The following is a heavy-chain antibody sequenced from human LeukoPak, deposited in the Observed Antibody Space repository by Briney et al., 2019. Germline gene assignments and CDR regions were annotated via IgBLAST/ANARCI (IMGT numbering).Heavy chain of an antibody. D-gene: IGHD2-2*02. CDR3: AVYCSSTSCYRTPDAFDI. V-gene: IGHV1-24*01. J-gene: IGHJ3*02. CDR2: FDPEDGET. Sequence: ASVKVSCKVSGYTLTELSMHWVRQAPGKGLEWMGGFDPEDGETIYAQKFQGRVTMTEDTSTDTAYMELSSLRSEDTAVYYCAVYCSSTSCYRTPDAFDIWGQGTMVTVSS. CDR1: GYTLTELS.